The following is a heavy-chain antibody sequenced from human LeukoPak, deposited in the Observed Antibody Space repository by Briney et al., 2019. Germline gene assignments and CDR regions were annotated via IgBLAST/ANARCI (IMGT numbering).Heavy chain of an antibody. CDR3: AASYYYDSSGYYYMFPFHF. V-gene: IGHV3-66*01. D-gene: IGHD3-22*01. CDR2: IYGVGSI. CDR1: GFIVSSNY. J-gene: IGHJ1*01. Sequence: QSGGSLRLSCAASGFIVSSNYMIWVRQTPGKGLEWVPIIYGVGSIYYADSVTGRFTISRDTSNNTLYLQMNSLRAEDTAVYYCAASYYYDSSGYYYMFPFHFWGQGTLVAVPS.